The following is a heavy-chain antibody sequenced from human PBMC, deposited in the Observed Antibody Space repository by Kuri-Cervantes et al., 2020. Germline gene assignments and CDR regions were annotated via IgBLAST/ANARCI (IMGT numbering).Heavy chain of an antibody. CDR3: ARDLTTVTTGYYYYGMDV. J-gene: IGHJ6*02. Sequence: SETLSLTCTVSGGSVSSGSYYWSWIRQPPGKGLEWIGYIYYSGSTNYNPSLKSRVTMSVDTSKNQFSLKLSSVTAADTAVYYCARDLTTVTTGYYYYGMDVWGQGTTVTVSS. V-gene: IGHV4-61*01. CDR1: GGSVSSGSYY. D-gene: IGHD4-11*01. CDR2: IYYSGST.